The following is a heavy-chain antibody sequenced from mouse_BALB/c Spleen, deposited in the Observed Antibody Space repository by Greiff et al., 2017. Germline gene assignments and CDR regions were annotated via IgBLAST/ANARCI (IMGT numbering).Heavy chain of an antibody. CDR2: ISSGGSYT. V-gene: IGHV5-9-4*01. CDR3: AREEYTVGAY. Sequence: DVKLVESGGGLVTPGGSLNLSCAASGFTLSSYAMSWVRQSPGKRLEWVAEISSGGSYTSYPDTVTGRFTISRDNAKNTLYLEMSILRSEDTAMYYCAREEYTVGAYWGQGTLVTVSA. J-gene: IGHJ3*01. CDR1: GFTLSSYA. D-gene: IGHD1-1*01.